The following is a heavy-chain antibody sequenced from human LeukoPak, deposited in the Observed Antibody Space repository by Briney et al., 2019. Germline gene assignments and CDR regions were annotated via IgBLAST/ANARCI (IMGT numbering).Heavy chain of an antibody. CDR3: AKDYSIVVVTAIADY. D-gene: IGHD2-21*02. Sequence: GGSLRLSCAASGFTFSSYAMSWVRQAPGKGLEWVSGITGSGSSTYYADSVRGRFTTSRDDSKNTLYLQMNSLRAEDTAVYYCAKDYSIVVVTAIADYWGQGTLVTVSS. V-gene: IGHV3-23*01. J-gene: IGHJ4*02. CDR1: GFTFSSYA. CDR2: ITGSGSST.